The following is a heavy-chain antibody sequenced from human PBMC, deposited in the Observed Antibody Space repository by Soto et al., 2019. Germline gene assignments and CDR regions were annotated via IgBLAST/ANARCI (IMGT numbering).Heavy chain of an antibody. V-gene: IGHV1-69*01. CDR1: RGTYRSYA. CDR3: ARGANTAMVTRWFDP. Sequence: SAKVCCKACRGTYRSYAMSWVRHEQGQGLEWMGGIIPIFGTANYAQKFQGRVTITADESTSTAYMELSSLRSEDTAVYYCARGANTAMVTRWFDPWGQGTLVTVSS. J-gene: IGHJ5*02. D-gene: IGHD5-18*01. CDR2: IIPIFGTA.